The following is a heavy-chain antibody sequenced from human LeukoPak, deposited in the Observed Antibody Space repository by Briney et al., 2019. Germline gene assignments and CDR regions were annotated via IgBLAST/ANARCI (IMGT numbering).Heavy chain of an antibody. CDR1: GLTFSTYA. CDR3: AKDRYNTGAGSFDH. Sequence: TGGSLRLSCAASGLTFSTYAMSWVRQAPGKGPEWVSYISGSGGDTYYADSVKGRFTISRDNSKNTLYLQINSLRAEDTAVYYCAKDRYNTGAGSFDHWGQGTLDTVSS. D-gene: IGHD1-14*01. V-gene: IGHV3-23*01. J-gene: IGHJ4*02. CDR2: ISGSGGDT.